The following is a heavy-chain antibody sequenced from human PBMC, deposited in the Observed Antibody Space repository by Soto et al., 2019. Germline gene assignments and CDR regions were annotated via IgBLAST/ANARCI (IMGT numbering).Heavy chain of an antibody. CDR2: IHSSGST. J-gene: IGHJ4*02. CDR3: ARHEGKGNVWPLDY. V-gene: IGHV4-39*01. CDR1: GDSIGTTHSY. D-gene: IGHD2-8*01. Sequence: SETLSLPCTVSGDSIGTTHSYLAWIRQSPGKGLEWIGNIHSSGSTYYMPSLMSRFTLSVDTSKNQFSLRLTSVTAEDTAVYYCARHEGKGNVWPLDYWGQGILVTVSS.